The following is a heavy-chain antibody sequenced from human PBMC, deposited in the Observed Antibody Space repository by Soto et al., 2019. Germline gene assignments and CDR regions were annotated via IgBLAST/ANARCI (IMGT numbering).Heavy chain of an antibody. Sequence: ASVKVSCKASGYTFTSYGISWVRQAPGQGLEWMGWISAYNGNTNYAQKLQGRVTMTTDTSTSTAYMELRSLRSDDTAVYYCARDRGTYYDFWSGYPPRYYYYGMDVWGQGTTVTVSS. D-gene: IGHD3-3*01. V-gene: IGHV1-18*01. CDR3: ARDRGTYYDFWSGYPPRYYYYGMDV. CDR2: ISAYNGNT. CDR1: GYTFTSYG. J-gene: IGHJ6*02.